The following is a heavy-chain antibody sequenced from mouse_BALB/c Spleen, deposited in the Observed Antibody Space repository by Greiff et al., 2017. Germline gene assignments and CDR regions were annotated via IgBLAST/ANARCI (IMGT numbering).Heavy chain of an antibody. CDR3: ARVPYYDYDERAWFAY. V-gene: IGHV5-6-5*01. D-gene: IGHD2-4*01. CDR2: ISSGGST. Sequence: EVMLVESGGGLVKPGGSLKLSCAASGFTFSSYAMSWVRQTPEKRLEWVASISSGGSTYYPDSVKGRFTISRDNARNILYLQMSSLRSEDTAMYYCARVPYYDYDERAWFAYWGQGTLVTVSA. J-gene: IGHJ3*01. CDR1: GFTFSSYA.